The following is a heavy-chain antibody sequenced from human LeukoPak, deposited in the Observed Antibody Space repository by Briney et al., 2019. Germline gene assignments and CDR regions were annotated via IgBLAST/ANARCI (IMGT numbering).Heavy chain of an antibody. Sequence: GSLRLSCAASGFTLSDHYMDWVRQAPGKGLEWVGRTRNKVNNYTTEYAASVKGRFTISRDDSKSSLYLQMNSLKTEDTAVYYCARVFRGYNYNGVDYWGQGTLVTVSS. J-gene: IGHJ4*02. CDR1: GFTLSDHY. V-gene: IGHV3-72*01. D-gene: IGHD5-18*01. CDR3: ARVFRGYNYNGVDY. CDR2: TRNKVNNYTT.